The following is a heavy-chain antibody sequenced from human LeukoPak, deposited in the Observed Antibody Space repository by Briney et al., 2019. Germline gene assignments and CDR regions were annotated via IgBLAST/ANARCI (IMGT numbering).Heavy chain of an antibody. V-gene: IGHV4-39*07. Sequence: SETLSLTCTVSGGSITSSSYYWGWIRQPPGKGLEWIGSIYHSGSTYYNPSLKSRVTISVDTSKNQFSLKLSSVTAADTAVYYCARASGYVFDYWGQGTLVTVSS. CDR1: GGSITSSSYY. CDR3: ARASGYVFDY. CDR2: IYHSGST. J-gene: IGHJ4*02. D-gene: IGHD5-12*01.